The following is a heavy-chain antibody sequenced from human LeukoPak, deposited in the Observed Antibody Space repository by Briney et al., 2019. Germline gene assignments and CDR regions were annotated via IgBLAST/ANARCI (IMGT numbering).Heavy chain of an antibody. CDR1: GFTFRSCA. D-gene: IGHD3-9*01. Sequence: GGSLRLSCAASGFTFRSCAMSWVRQAPGKGLEWVSAISGSGGSTYYADSVKGRFTISRDNSKNTLFLQMNSLRAEDTAVYYCAKAEGYDILTGLDYWGQGTLVTVSS. V-gene: IGHV3-23*01. CDR2: ISGSGGST. CDR3: AKAEGYDILTGLDY. J-gene: IGHJ4*02.